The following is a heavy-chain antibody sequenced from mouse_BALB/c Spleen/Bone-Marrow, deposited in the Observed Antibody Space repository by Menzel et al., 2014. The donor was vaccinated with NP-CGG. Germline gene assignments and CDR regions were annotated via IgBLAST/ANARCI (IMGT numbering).Heavy chain of an antibody. V-gene: IGHV14-4*02. D-gene: IGHD2-4*01. CDR3: NAFYYDCAY. Sequence: VQLQQSGAELVRSGASVKLSCTASGFNIKDYYMHWVKQRPEQGLEWIGWIDPENGDTEYAPKFQGKATMTADTSSNTAYLQLSSLTSEDTAVYYCNAFYYDCAYWGQGTLVTVSA. CDR2: IDPENGDT. J-gene: IGHJ3*01. CDR1: GFNIKDYY.